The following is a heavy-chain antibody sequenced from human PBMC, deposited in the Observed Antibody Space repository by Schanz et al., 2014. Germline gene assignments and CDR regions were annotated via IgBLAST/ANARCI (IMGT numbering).Heavy chain of an antibody. D-gene: IGHD6-25*01. V-gene: IGHV3-23*04. CDR2: ISASGGDT. Sequence: EVQLVESGGGWVQPGGSLRLSCAASGFTFSDYSMNWVRQAPGKGLEWLSVISASGGDTYYADSVKGRFTISRDNSKNTLYLQMNSLRAEDTAVYYCAKVRYSSGWRGDYFDEWGQGTLVNVAS. CDR3: AKVRYSSGWRGDYFDE. CDR1: GFTFSDYS. J-gene: IGHJ4*02.